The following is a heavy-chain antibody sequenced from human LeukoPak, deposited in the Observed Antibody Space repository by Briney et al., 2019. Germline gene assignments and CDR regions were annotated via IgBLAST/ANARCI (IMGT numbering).Heavy chain of an antibody. Sequence: GGSLRLSCAAPGFTFSYYWMSLVRQAPGRGLEWVSYISSSGSTIYYADSVKGRFTISRDNSKNTLYLQMNSLRAEDTAVYYCAKAEGIYGDYLHDAFDIWGQGTMVTVSS. D-gene: IGHD4-17*01. CDR1: GFTFSYYW. CDR2: ISSSGSTI. J-gene: IGHJ3*02. CDR3: AKAEGIYGDYLHDAFDI. V-gene: IGHV3-23*01.